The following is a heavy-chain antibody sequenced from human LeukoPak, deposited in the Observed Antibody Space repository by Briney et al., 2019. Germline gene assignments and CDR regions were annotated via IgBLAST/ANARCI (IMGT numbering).Heavy chain of an antibody. CDR2: ISGSGGST. D-gene: IGHD6-13*01. Sequence: GGSLRLSCAASGFTFSSYAMSWVRQAPGKGLEWVSAISGSGGSTYYADSVKGRFTISRDNSKNTLYLQMNSLRAEDTAVYYCAKDQTGSSWYPGWFDPWGQGTLVTVSS. CDR3: AKDQTGSSWYPGWFDP. V-gene: IGHV3-23*01. J-gene: IGHJ5*02. CDR1: GFTFSSYA.